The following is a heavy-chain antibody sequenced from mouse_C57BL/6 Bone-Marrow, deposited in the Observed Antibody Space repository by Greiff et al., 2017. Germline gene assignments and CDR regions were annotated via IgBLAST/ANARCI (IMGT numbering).Heavy chain of an antibody. J-gene: IGHJ3*01. CDR2: IYPRSGNT. Sequence: VQLVESGAELARPGASVKLSCKASGYTFTSYGISWVKQRTGQGLEWIGEIYPRSGNTYYNEKFKGKATLTADKSSSTAYMELRSLTSEDSAVYFCARDRFIYYYGSSWFAYWGQGTLVTVSA. CDR3: ARDRFIYYYGSSWFAY. D-gene: IGHD1-1*01. CDR1: GYTFTSYG. V-gene: IGHV1-81*01.